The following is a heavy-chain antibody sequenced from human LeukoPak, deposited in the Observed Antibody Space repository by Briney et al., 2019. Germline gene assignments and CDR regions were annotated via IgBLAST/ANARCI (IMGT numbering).Heavy chain of an antibody. V-gene: IGHV4-39*01. CDR2: IYYSGST. CDR3: ARQHGLVVGATSGDYFDY. CDR1: GGSISSSSYY. Sequence: TSETLSLTCTVSGGSISSSSYYWGWIRQPPGKGLEWIGSIYYSGSTYYNPSLKSRVTISVDTSKNQFSLKLSSVTAADTAVYYCARQHGLVVGATSGDYFDYWGQGTLVTVSS. J-gene: IGHJ4*02. D-gene: IGHD1-26*01.